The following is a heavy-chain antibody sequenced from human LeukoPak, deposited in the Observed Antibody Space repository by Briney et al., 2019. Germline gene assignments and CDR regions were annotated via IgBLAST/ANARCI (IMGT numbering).Heavy chain of an antibody. CDR2: IYSTGNT. V-gene: IGHV4-30-4*01. CDR3: ARDSYSYGYGGFDY. CDR1: GGSISSGDRY. J-gene: IGHJ4*02. Sequence: PSQTLSLTCTVSGGSISSGDRYWSWIRQSPGNGLEWIGYIYSTGNTYYNPSLKSRVMISVDTSNNQFSLELNSVTAADTAVYYCARDSYSYGYGGFDYWGQGILVTVSS. D-gene: IGHD5-18*01.